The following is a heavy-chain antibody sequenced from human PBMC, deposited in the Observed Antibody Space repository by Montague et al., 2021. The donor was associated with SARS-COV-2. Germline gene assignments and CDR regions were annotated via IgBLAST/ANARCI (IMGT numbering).Heavy chain of an antibody. CDR2: ICWRSGSI. CDR3: AKGQKIQWLVFNSAPDWFDP. J-gene: IGHJ5*02. V-gene: IGHV3-9*01. Sequence: SLRLSCPASGFTFDDYVMHWVRQAPGKGLEWVSGICWRSGSIGYADSVKGRFTISRDNAKNSLYLQMNSLRAEDTALYHCAKGQKIQWLVFNSAPDWFDPWGQGTLVTVSS. CDR1: GFTFDDYV. D-gene: IGHD5-12*01.